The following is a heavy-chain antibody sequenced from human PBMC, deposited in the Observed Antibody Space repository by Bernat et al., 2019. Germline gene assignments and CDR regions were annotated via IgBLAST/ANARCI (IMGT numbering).Heavy chain of an antibody. CDR3: TTRHTLYYFDY. Sequence: EVQLVESGGGLVKPGGSLRLSCAASGFTFSNAWMSWVRQAPGKGLEWVGRIKSKTDGGTTDYAAPVKGRFTISRDDSKHTLYLQMNSLNTEDTAVYYCTTRHTLYYFDYWGQGTLVTVSS. CDR1: GFTFSNAW. CDR2: IKSKTDGGTT. V-gene: IGHV3-15*01. J-gene: IGHJ4*02.